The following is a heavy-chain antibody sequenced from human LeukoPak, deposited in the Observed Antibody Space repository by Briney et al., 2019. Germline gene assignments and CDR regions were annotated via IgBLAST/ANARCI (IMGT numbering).Heavy chain of an antibody. CDR2: IYYSGST. CDR1: GGSISSSSYY. J-gene: IGHJ4*02. CDR3: ARGGAAAGSIDY. Sequence: PSETLSLTCTVSGGSISSSSYYWGWIRQPPGKGLEWIGSIYYSGSTYNNPSLKSRVTISVDTSKNQFSLKLSSVTAADTAVYYCARGGAAAGSIDYWGQGTLVTVSS. D-gene: IGHD6-13*01. V-gene: IGHV4-39*01.